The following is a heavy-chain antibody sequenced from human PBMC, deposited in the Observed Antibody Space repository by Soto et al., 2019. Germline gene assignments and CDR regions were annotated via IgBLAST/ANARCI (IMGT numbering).Heavy chain of an antibody. CDR2: INAGNGNT. V-gene: IGHV1-3*01. J-gene: IGHJ6*02. CDR3: PRRYCSSTTCLGDYYYYYGMDV. Sequence: QVQLVQSGAEVKKPGASVKVSCKAFGYTFTSYAMHWVRQAPGQRLEWMGWINAGNGNTKYSQKFQGRVTISRDTAASTGHMELSSMRSDDQDVDYCPRRYCSSTTCLGDYYYYYGMDVWGQGTTVTVSS. CDR1: GYTFTSYA. D-gene: IGHD2-2*01.